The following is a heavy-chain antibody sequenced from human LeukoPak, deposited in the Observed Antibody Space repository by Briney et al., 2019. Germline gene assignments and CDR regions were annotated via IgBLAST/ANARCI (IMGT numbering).Heavy chain of an antibody. J-gene: IGHJ4*02. CDR1: GFTFSSYS. V-gene: IGHV3-21*01. D-gene: IGHD1/OR15-1a*01. Sequence: GGSLRLSCAASGFTFSSYSMNWVREAPGKGLEWGSAITGGSSYIYYADSVKGRFTISRDNAKNSLYLQMNSLRSEDAPVYYCVRAGTRRLWGQGTLVTVSS. CDR3: VRAGTRRL. CDR2: ITGGSSYI.